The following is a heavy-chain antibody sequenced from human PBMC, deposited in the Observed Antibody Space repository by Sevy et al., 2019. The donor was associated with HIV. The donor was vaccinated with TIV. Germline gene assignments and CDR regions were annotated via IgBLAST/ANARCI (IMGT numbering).Heavy chain of an antibody. D-gene: IGHD1-26*01. CDR2: ISGSGGST. J-gene: IGHJ4*02. CDR1: GFSFDSYG. Sequence: GGSLRLSCAVSGFSFDSYGMTWVRQAPGKGLEWVSAISGSGGSTYYADSVKGRFTISRDNSKNTLYLQMNSLRAEDTAVYYCAKSIREGATDFDYWGQGTLVTVSS. CDR3: AKSIREGATDFDY. V-gene: IGHV3-23*01.